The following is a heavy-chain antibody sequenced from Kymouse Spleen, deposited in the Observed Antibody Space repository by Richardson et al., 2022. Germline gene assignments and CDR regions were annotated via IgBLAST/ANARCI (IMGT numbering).Heavy chain of an antibody. D-gene: IGHD1-7*01. V-gene: IGHV1-8*01. Sequence: QVQLVQSGAEVKKPGASVKVSCKASGYTFTSYDINWVRQATGQGLEWMGWMNPNSGNTGYAQKFQGRVTMTRNTSISTAYMELSSLRSEDTAVYYCARPRYNWNYGDYYGMDVWGQGTTVTVSS. J-gene: IGHJ6*02. CDR3: ARPRYNWNYGDYYGMDV. CDR2: MNPNSGNT. CDR1: GYTFTSYD.